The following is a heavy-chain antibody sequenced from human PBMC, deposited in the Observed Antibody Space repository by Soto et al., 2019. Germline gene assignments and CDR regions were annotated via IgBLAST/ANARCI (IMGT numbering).Heavy chain of an antibody. CDR2: ISYDGSNK. J-gene: IGHJ6*02. CDR3: AKDLSREVATTTKMYYHYGMDV. D-gene: IGHD5-12*01. V-gene: IGHV3-30*18. CDR1: GFTFSSYG. Sequence: QVQLVESGGGVVQPGRSLRLSCKTSGFTFSSYGLHWLRQAPGKGLEWVTFISYDGSNKYYVNSVKGRFTISRDNSNNTLYLQMNSLRAEDTAIYYCAKDLSREVATTTKMYYHYGMDVWGQGTTVTVSS.